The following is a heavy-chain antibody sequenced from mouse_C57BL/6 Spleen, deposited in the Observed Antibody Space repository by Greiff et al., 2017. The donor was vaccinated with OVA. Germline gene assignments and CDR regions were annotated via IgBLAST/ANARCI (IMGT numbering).Heavy chain of an antibody. CDR2: IDPSDSYT. CDR3: AKAYGEEYFDV. CDR1: GYTFTSYW. Sequence: QVQLQQSGAELVMPGASVKLSCKASGYTFTSYWMHWVKQRPGQGLEWIGEIDPSDSYTNYNQKFKGKSTLTVDKSSSTAYMQLSSLTSEDSAVYYCAKAYGEEYFDVWGTGTTVTVSS. V-gene: IGHV1-69*01. J-gene: IGHJ1*03. D-gene: IGHD6-5*01.